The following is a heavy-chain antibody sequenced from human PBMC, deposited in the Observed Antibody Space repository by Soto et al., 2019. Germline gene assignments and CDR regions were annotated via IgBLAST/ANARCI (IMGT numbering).Heavy chain of an antibody. CDR3: ANLPLAMIVVVIGY. Sequence: GGSLRLSCAASGFTFSSYAMSWVRQAPGKGLEWVSAISGSGGGTYYADSVKGRFTISRDNSKNTLYLQMNSLRAEDTAVYYCANLPLAMIVVVIGYWGQGTLVTVSS. CDR2: ISGSGGGT. J-gene: IGHJ4*02. V-gene: IGHV3-23*01. CDR1: GFTFSSYA. D-gene: IGHD3-22*01.